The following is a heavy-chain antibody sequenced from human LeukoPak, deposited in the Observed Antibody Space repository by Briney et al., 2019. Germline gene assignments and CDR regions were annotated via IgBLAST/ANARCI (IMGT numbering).Heavy chain of an antibody. D-gene: IGHD4-17*01. V-gene: IGHV4-4*02. CDR1: GDSISSTNW. J-gene: IGHJ4*02. CDR2: IDHRGNT. Sequence: SGTLSLTCAVSGDSISSTNWWNWVRQPPGKGLEWIGEIDHRGNTNYSPSLKSRVSISADKSKNQFSLKLTSVTAADTAVYYCARGYGPGYWGQGILVTVSA. CDR3: ARGYGPGY.